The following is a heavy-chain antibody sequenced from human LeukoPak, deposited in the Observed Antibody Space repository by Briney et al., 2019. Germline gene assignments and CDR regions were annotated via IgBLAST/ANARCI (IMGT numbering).Heavy chain of an antibody. CDR1: GGTFSSYA. CDR2: IIPIFSSA. J-gene: IGHJ4*02. V-gene: IGHV1-69*05. D-gene: IGHD3-10*01. Sequence: GSSVKVSCKASGGTFSSYAISWVRQAPGQGLEWMGGIIPIFSSANYAQKFQGRVTMTRDTSTSTVYMELSSLRSEDTAVYYCARDYHGSGSLTTFDYWGQGTLVTVSS. CDR3: ARDYHGSGSLTTFDY.